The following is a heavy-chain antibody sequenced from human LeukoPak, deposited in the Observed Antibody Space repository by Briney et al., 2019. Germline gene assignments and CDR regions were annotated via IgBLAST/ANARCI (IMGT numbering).Heavy chain of an antibody. V-gene: IGHV4-34*01. CDR3: ARLSCVATHWFDP. D-gene: IGHD5-12*01. CDR1: GGSFSGYY. J-gene: IGHJ5*02. CDR2: INHSGST. Sequence: SETLSLTCAVYGGSFSGYYWSWIRQPPGKGLEWIGEINHSGSTNYNPSLKSRVTISVDTSKNQFSLKLSSVTAADTAVYYCARLSCVATHWFDPWGQGTLVTVSS.